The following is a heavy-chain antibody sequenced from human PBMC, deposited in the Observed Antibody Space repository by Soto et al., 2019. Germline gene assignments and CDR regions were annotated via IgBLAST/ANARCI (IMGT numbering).Heavy chain of an antibody. CDR2: IIPIFGTA. CDR1: GGTFSSYA. D-gene: IGHD6-6*01. V-gene: IGHV1-69*13. Sequence: AASVKVSCKASGGTFSSYAISWVRQAPGQGLEWMGGIIPIFGTANYAQKFQGRVTITADESTSTAYMELSSLRSEDTAVYYCARLGLYSSSSGLDYWGQGTLVTVSS. CDR3: ARLGLYSSSSGLDY. J-gene: IGHJ4*02.